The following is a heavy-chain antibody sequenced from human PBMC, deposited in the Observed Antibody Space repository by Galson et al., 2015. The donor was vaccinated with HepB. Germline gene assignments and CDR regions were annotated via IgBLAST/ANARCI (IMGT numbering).Heavy chain of an antibody. J-gene: IGHJ6*02. CDR2: INPNSGGT. Sequence: SVKVSCKASGYTFTGYYMHWVRQAPGQGLEWMGWINPNSGGTNYAQKFQGRVTMTRDTSISTAYMELSRLRSDDTAVYYCARSSSGRYGTYYYGMDVWGQGTTVTVSS. CDR3: ARSSSGRYGTYYYGMDV. V-gene: IGHV1-2*02. D-gene: IGHD6-19*01. CDR1: GYTFTGYY.